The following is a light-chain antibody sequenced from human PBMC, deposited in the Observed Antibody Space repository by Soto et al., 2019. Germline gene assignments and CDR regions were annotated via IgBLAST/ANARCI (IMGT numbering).Light chain of an antibody. CDR2: TAS. J-gene: IGKJ1*01. Sequence: DIQMTQSPSTLSGSVGDRVTITCRASQGIRNDLGWYQQKPGKAPNLLIYTASSLQSGVPSRFSGSGSGTKFTLTIASLQPDDFATYYCQQYETFSGTFGPGTKVDIK. V-gene: IGKV1-17*01. CDR3: QQYETFSGT. CDR1: QGIRND.